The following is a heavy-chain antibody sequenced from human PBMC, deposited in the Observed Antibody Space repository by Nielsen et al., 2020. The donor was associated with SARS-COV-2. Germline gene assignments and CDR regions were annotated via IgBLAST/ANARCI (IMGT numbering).Heavy chain of an antibody. J-gene: IGHJ6*02. D-gene: IGHD3/OR15-3a*01. V-gene: IGHV3-64D*06. Sequence: WIRQPPGKGLEYVSAISSNGGSTYYADSVKGRFTISRDNSKNTLYLQMSSLRAEDTAVYYCVKGSVGLGYFYYYYYGMDVWGQGTTVTVSS. CDR2: ISSNGGST. CDR3: VKGSVGLGYFYYYYYGMDV.